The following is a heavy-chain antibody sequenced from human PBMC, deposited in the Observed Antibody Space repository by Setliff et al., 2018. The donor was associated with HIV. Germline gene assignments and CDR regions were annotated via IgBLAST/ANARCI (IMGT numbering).Heavy chain of an antibody. J-gene: IGHJ4*02. CDR1: GFTFSNYN. D-gene: IGHD3-22*01. CDR3: AREGYYDTRAYFY. CDR2: ISSSTYI. V-gene: IGHV3-21*01. Sequence: GGSLRLSCAASGFTFSNYNMNWVRQAPGKGLEWVSSISSSTYIYYADSVKGRFTTSRDNAKNSVYLQISSLRAEDTAVYYCAREGYYDTRAYFYWGQGTLVTVSS.